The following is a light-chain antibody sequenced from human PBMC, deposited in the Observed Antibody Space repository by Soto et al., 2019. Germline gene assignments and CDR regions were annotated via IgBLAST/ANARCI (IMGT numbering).Light chain of an antibody. CDR1: SSDVGGYKY. V-gene: IGLV2-8*01. Sequence: QSALTQPPSASGSPGQSVTISCTGTSSDVGGYKYVSWYQQHPGKAPKLMICGDSKRPSGVPDRFAGSKTGNTASLTVSGLQAEDEADYYCSSYAGSNNWVFGGGTKQTVL. CDR3: SSYAGSNNWV. J-gene: IGLJ3*02. CDR2: GDS.